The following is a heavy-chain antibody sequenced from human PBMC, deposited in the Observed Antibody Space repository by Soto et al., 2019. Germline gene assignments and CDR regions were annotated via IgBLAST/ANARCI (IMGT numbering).Heavy chain of an antibody. V-gene: IGHV3-23*01. J-gene: IGHJ4*02. Sequence: GGSLRLSCAGNGLTMSTYAMSWVRQAPGKGLEWVSTIAGVDIFYADSVQGRFTISIDNSKNLLFLQMNSLTADDTATYYCVRDRYSSGWYPVGAYWGQGTLVTVSS. CDR1: GLTMSTYA. CDR2: IAGVDI. D-gene: IGHD6-19*01. CDR3: VRDRYSSGWYPVGAY.